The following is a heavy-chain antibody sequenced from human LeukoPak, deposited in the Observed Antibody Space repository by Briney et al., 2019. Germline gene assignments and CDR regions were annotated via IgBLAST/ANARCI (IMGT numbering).Heavy chain of an antibody. CDR1: GGSFSGYY. Sequence: KPSETLSLTCAVYGGSFSGYYWSWIRQPPGKGLEWIGEINHSGSTNYNPSLKSRVTISVDTSKNQFSLKLSSVTAADTAVYYCARGYYGYVRFDYWGQGTLVTVSS. CDR3: ARGYYGYVRFDY. CDR2: INHSGST. D-gene: IGHD3-10*01. V-gene: IGHV4-34*01. J-gene: IGHJ4*02.